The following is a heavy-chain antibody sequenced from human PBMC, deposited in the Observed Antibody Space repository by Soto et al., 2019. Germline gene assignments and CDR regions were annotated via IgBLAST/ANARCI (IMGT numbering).Heavy chain of an antibody. J-gene: IGHJ3*02. CDR1: GFTFSSYS. CDR3: ARDWYSNALAPDAFDI. Sequence: EVQLVESGGGLVQPGESLRLSCAASGFTFSSYSLNWVRQAPGKGLEWVSYISASSSNIYYADSVKGRLTISRDNANNSLYLQMNSLRDGDTAVYYCARDWYSNALAPDAFDICGQGTMVIVSS. V-gene: IGHV3-48*02. D-gene: IGHD4-4*01. CDR2: ISASSSNI.